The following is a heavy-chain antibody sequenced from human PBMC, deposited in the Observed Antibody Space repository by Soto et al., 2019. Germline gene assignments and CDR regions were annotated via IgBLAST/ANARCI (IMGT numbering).Heavy chain of an antibody. CDR1: SASVNSYY. CDR2: IHYSGST. V-gene: IGHV4-59*02. CDR3: ARVPDY. Sequence: SETLSPTCTVSSASVNSYYSTWIRQPPGKGLEWIGDIHYSGSTNYNLSLRSRVSISIDTAKNQFSLIVNSVTAADTAVYYCARVPDYGGQGILVTVSS. D-gene: IGHD2-2*01. J-gene: IGHJ4*02.